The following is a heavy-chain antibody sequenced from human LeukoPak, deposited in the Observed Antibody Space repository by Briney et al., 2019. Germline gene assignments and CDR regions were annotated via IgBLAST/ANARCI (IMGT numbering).Heavy chain of an antibody. CDR2: ISGDGSRT. D-gene: IGHD2-15*01. V-gene: IGHV3-74*01. J-gene: IGHJ4*02. CDR1: GFTFSSYW. Sequence: GGSLRLSCAASGFTFSSYWMHWVRQAPGNGLVWVSHISGDGSRTSYADSVKGRFTISRDNAKNTVYLQMNSLRDEDTAVYYCARDRGYCIDCWGQGTLVTVSS. CDR3: ARDRGYCIDC.